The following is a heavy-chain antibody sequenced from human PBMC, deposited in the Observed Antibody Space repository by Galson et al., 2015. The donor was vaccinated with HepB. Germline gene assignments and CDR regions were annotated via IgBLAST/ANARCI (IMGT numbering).Heavy chain of an antibody. CDR1: GFTVSSNY. CDR3: ARVDCSGGSCYGGYGMDV. CDR2: IYSGGST. V-gene: IGHV3-53*01. J-gene: IGHJ6*02. Sequence: SLRLSCAASGFTVSSNYMSWVRQAPGKGLEWVSVIYSGGSTYYADSVKGRFTISRDNSKNTLYLQMNSLRAEDTAVYYCARVDCSGGSCYGGYGMDVWGQGTTVTVSS. D-gene: IGHD2-15*01.